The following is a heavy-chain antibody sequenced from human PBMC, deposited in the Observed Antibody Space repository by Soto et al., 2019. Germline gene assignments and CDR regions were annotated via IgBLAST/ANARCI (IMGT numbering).Heavy chain of an antibody. V-gene: IGHV3-30*18. D-gene: IGHD6-13*01. J-gene: IGHJ4*02. CDR3: AKAKQQLAFRLFDY. CDR2: ISYDGRNK. CDR1: GFTFSYYG. Sequence: PGGSLRLSCAASGFTFSYYGMNWVRQAPGKGLEWVAVISYDGRNKYYADSVKGRFTISRDNSKNTLYLQMNSLRVEDTAVYYCAKAKQQLAFRLFDYWGQGTLVTVSS.